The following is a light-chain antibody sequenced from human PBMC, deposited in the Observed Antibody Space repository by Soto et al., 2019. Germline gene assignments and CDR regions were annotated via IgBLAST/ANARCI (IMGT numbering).Light chain of an antibody. J-gene: IGLJ1*01. V-gene: IGLV1-40*01. CDR1: SSNIGSGYD. Sequence: QSVVTQPPSVSGAPGQRVTISCTGTSSNIGSGYDVHWYQHLPGTAPKLLIYGNTIRPSGVPDRFSGSKSGTSASLAITGLQAEDEADYYCQSYDRSLRGYVFGTGTKLTVI. CDR3: QSYDRSLRGYV. CDR2: GNT.